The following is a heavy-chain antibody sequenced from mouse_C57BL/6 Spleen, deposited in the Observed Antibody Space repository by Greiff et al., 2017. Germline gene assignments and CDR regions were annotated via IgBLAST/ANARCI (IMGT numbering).Heavy chain of an antibody. V-gene: IGHV7-3*01. Sequence: EVQVVESGGGLVQPGGSLSLSCAASGFTFTDYYMSWVRQPPGKALEWLGFIRNKANGYTTEYSASVKGRFSISSDNSQSILYLQMNALIAEDSATYYCARGVYYGYDGTWFAYWGQGTLVTVSA. CDR1: GFTFTDYY. J-gene: IGHJ3*01. D-gene: IGHD2-2*01. CDR2: IRNKANGYTT. CDR3: ARGVYYGYDGTWFAY.